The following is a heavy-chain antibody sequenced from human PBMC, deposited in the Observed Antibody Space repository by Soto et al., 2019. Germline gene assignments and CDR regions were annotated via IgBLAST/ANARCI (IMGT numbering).Heavy chain of an antibody. CDR3: ERTDKFNSQSSGWANRFDY. D-gene: IGHD6-19*01. Sequence: EMQLLESGGSLVQPGGSLRLFCAASGFSFTNYAMTWVRQAPVKGMEWVSTITPTGATFYADTVKGRCTISRDNSRSTVFLQMNCHRAEDTAMYYCERTDKFNSQSSGWANRFDYWGQGTPVTVSS. J-gene: IGHJ4*02. CDR1: GFSFTNYA. V-gene: IGHV3-23*01. CDR2: ITPTGAT.